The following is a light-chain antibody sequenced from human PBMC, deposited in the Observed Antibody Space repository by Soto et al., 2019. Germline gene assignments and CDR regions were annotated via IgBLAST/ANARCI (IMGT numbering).Light chain of an antibody. Sequence: QLVLTQSPSASACLGASVKLTCTLSSGHSSYAIAWHQQQPEKGPRYLMNLNSDGSHSKGDGIPDRFSGSSSGAERYLTISSLQSEDEADYYCQTWGTGIVVFGGGTKLTVL. CDR1: SGHSSYA. V-gene: IGLV4-69*01. J-gene: IGLJ2*01. CDR3: QTWGTGIVV. CDR2: LNSDGSH.